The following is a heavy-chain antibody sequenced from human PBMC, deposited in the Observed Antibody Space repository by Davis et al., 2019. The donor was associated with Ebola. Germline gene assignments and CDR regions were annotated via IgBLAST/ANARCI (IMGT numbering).Heavy chain of an antibody. D-gene: IGHD3-3*01. V-gene: IGHV3-48*02. Sequence: SVKGRFIISRDNVKNSLYLQMNSLRDEDTAVYYCAKMGRLSRYLEWFGTVDVWGKGTTVRVSS. CDR3: AKMGRLSRYLEWFGTVDV. J-gene: IGHJ6*04.